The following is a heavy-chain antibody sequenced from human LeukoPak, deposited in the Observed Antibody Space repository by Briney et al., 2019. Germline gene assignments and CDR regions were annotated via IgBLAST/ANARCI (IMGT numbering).Heavy chain of an antibody. V-gene: IGHV3-23*01. D-gene: IGHD3-22*01. CDR2: SGDNT. CDR1: GYTVSDKP. J-gene: IGHJ3*02. Sequence: GGSLRLSCAASGYTVSDKPMSWVRQAPGKGLEWVSSSGDNTRYADSVKGRFTISRDNSKNTLDLQMNGLRAEDTAVYYCAKSWRYYDSSNYYAFDIWGQGTMVTVSS. CDR3: AKSWRYYDSSNYYAFDI.